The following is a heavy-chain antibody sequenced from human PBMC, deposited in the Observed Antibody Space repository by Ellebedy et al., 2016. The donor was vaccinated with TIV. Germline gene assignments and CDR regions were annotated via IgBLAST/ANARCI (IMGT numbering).Heavy chain of an antibody. CDR3: AKGRGGGSDTSAPRYYFDY. V-gene: IGHV3-23*01. CDR1: GFTFSSYA. D-gene: IGHD3-22*01. J-gene: IGHJ4*02. CDR2: ISSTGSRT. Sequence: LSLTCAASGFTFSSYAMSWVRQAPGKGREWVSTISSTGSRTYYADSVEGRFIISRDNSKKTLYLQMNSLRAEDTAVYNCAKGRGGGSDTSAPRYYFDYWGLGTLVTVSS.